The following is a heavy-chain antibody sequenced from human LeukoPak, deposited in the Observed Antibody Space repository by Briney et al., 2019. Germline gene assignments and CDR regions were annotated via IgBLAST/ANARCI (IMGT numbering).Heavy chain of an antibody. D-gene: IGHD2-8*01. Sequence: GASVKVSCKASGYTFTGYYMHWVGQAPGQGLEWMGRINPNSGGTNYAQKFQGRVSMTRDTSISTAYMELSRPRSDDTAVYYCARDMIPLLMVYAQHNWFDPWGQGTLVTVSS. CDR2: INPNSGGT. CDR3: ARDMIPLLMVYAQHNWFDP. CDR1: GYTFTGYY. V-gene: IGHV1-2*06. J-gene: IGHJ5*02.